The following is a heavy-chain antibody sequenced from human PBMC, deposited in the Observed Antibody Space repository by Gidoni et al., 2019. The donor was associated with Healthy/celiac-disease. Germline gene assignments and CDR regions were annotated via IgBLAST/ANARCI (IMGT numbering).Heavy chain of an antibody. CDR2: MNPNSCNK. J-gene: IGHJ6*02. V-gene: IGHV1-8*01. Sequence: HVQLVQSGAEVTKPGASVKVSCKASGSTFTSYDINCGRQATGQGLEGMGWMNPNSCNKGYAQKFQGRVNMTRNTSKSTAYMELSRLRSEDTAVYYCASGARTVTTDYYGMDVWGQGTTVTVSS. CDR1: GSTFTSYD. D-gene: IGHD4-17*01. CDR3: ASGARTVTTDYYGMDV.